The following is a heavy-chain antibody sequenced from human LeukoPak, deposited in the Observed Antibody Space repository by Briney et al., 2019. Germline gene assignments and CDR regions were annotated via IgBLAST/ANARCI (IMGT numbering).Heavy chain of an antibody. D-gene: IGHD3-3*01. Sequence: PGGSLRLSCAASGFTFSSYAMSWVRQAPGKGLEWVSAIGGSGGSTYYADSVKGRFTISRDNSKNTLYLQMNSLRAEDTAVYYCAKGVTIFGVVITSYYYYGMDVWGQGTTVTVSS. CDR1: GFTFSSYA. V-gene: IGHV3-23*01. CDR2: IGGSGGST. CDR3: AKGVTIFGVVITSYYYYGMDV. J-gene: IGHJ6*02.